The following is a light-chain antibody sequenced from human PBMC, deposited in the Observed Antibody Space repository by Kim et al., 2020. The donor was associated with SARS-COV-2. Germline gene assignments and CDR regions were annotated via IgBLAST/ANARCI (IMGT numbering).Light chain of an antibody. CDR2: AAS. Sequence: IQLTQSPTSLSASVGDRVTITCRASQDIKNYLAWYQQKPGRAPKLLIYAASTLQSGVPSRFSGSGSGTDFTLPISALQPEDFGDYHCQQFNSPYTFGQGTKLEI. J-gene: IGKJ2*01. CDR3: QQFNSPYT. V-gene: IGKV1-9*01. CDR1: QDIKNY.